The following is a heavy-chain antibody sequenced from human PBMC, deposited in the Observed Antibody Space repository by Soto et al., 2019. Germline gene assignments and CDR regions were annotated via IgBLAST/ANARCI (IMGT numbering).Heavy chain of an antibody. CDR1: VYTFTCYY. CDR2: INPNSGGT. Sequence: XSVKVSCKASVYTFTCYYMHWVRQAPGQGLEWMGWINPNSGGTNYAQKFQGWVTTTRDTSISTAYMELSRLRSDDTAVYYCARVPVGYSSSWYYFDYWGQGTLVTVSS. V-gene: IGHV1-2*04. J-gene: IGHJ4*02. D-gene: IGHD6-13*01. CDR3: ARVPVGYSSSWYYFDY.